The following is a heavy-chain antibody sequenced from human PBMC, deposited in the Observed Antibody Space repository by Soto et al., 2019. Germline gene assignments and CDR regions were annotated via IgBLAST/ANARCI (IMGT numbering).Heavy chain of an antibody. D-gene: IGHD2-21*02. J-gene: IGHJ6*02. Sequence: SVKVSCKASGGTFSSYAISWVRQAPGQGHDWMGGIIPIFGTANYAQKLQGRVTITADESTSTVYMELSSLRSEDTAVYYCARHDCGGDCYRYYYYGMDVWGQGTTVTVSS. CDR3: ARHDCGGDCYRYYYYGMDV. CDR1: GGTFSSYA. CDR2: IIPIFGTA. V-gene: IGHV1-69*13.